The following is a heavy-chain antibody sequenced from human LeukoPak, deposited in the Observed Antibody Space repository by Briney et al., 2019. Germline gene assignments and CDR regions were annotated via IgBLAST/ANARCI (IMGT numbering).Heavy chain of an antibody. CDR2: ISGSGGST. CDR1: GFTFSSYG. CDR3: AKGGGGSYYNWFDP. J-gene: IGHJ5*02. D-gene: IGHD2-15*01. Sequence: RSPRLSCAASGFTFSSYGMSSVPQAPGPRLKCVSAISGSGGSTYYADSVKGRFTISRDNYKNPLYLQMNSLGAEDTAVYCCAKGGGGSYYNWFDPWGQGTLVTVSS. V-gene: IGHV3-23*01.